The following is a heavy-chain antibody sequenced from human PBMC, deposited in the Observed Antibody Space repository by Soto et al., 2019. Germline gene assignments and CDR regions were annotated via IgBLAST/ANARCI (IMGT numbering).Heavy chain of an antibody. CDR2: IIPIFGTA. V-gene: IGHV1-69*01. CDR3: ARAPTALRLRELLSGFDY. J-gene: IGHJ4*02. CDR1: GGTFSSYA. D-gene: IGHD3-16*01. Sequence: QVQLVQSGAEVQKPGSSVKVSCKASGGTFSSYAISWVRQAPGQGLEWMGGIIPIFGTANYAQKFPGRVTLTADESTSPAYMELRSLRSEDTAVYYCARAPTALRLRELLSGFDYWGQGTLVTVSS.